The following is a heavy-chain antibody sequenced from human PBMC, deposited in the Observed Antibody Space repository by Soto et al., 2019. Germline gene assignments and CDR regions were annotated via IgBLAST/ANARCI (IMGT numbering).Heavy chain of an antibody. V-gene: IGHV3-30*18. CDR3: AKDPGENYDFWSGPRSDAFDI. CDR1: GFTFSSYG. Sequence: GGSLRLSCAASGFTFSSYGMHWVRQAPGKGLEWVAVISYDGSNKYYADSVKGRFTISRDNSKNTLYLQMNSLRAEDTAVYYCAKDPGENYDFWSGPRSDAFDIWGQGTMVTVSS. CDR2: ISYDGSNK. J-gene: IGHJ3*02. D-gene: IGHD3-3*01.